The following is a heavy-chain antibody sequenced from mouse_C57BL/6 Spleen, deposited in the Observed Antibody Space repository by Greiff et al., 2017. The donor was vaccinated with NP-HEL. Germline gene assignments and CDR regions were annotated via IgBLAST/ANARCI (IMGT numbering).Heavy chain of an antibody. CDR1: GYTFTDYY. CDR3: ARGDYGSLYYYAMDY. CDR2: INPYNGGT. J-gene: IGHJ4*01. V-gene: IGHV1-19*01. D-gene: IGHD1-1*01. Sequence: VQLQQSGPVLVKPGASVKMSCKASGYTFTDYYMNWVKQSHGKSLEWIGVINPYNGGTSYNQKFKGKATLTVDKSSSTAYMELNSLTSEDSAVYYCARGDYGSLYYYAMDYWGQGTSVTVSS.